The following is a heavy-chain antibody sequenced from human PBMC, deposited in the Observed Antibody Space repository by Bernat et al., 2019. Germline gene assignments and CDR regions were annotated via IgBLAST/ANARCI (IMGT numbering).Heavy chain of an antibody. Sequence: EVQLVESGGGLVQPGRSLRLSCTASGFTFGDYAMSWFRQAPGKGLEWVGCIRSKAYGGTTEYAASVKGRFTISRDDSKSIAYLQMNSLKTEDTAVYYCTRDRYYDILTGYLSQPDAFDIWGQGTMVTVSS. V-gene: IGHV3-49*03. CDR1: GFTFGDYA. J-gene: IGHJ3*02. D-gene: IGHD3-9*01. CDR2: IRSKAYGGTT. CDR3: TRDRYYDILTGYLSQPDAFDI.